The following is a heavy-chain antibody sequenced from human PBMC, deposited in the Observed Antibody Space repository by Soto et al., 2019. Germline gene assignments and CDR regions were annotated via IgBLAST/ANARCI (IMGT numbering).Heavy chain of an antibody. CDR1: GRSIGTSAYY. J-gene: IGHJ5*02. Sequence: SETLSLTCAVSGRSIGTSAYYWGWIRPAPGKRLERIGSLNQSGNNNLTPSLKDRVTMAVDTSKNSFSLKLRTATAADTGLYYSSRRAPEGFGACGQGTLETVS. CDR3: SRRAPEGFGA. CDR2: LNQSGNN. V-gene: IGHV4-39*01.